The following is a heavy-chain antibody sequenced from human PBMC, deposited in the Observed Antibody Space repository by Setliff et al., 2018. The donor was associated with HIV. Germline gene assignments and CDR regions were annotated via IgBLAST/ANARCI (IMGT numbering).Heavy chain of an antibody. CDR3: AKDPRAAVATICDY. V-gene: IGHV3-30*04. Sequence: LRLSCEASGFSFSSYAMNWVRQAPGKGLEWVAVIIYDGSNKYYADSVKGRFTISRDNLKKRVYLQMNSLRAEDTAVYYCAKDPRAAVATICDYWGQGTLVTVSS. D-gene: IGHD5-12*01. CDR1: GFSFSSYA. J-gene: IGHJ4*02. CDR2: IIYDGSNK.